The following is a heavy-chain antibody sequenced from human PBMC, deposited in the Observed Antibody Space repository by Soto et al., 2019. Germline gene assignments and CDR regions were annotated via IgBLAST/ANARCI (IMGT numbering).Heavy chain of an antibody. J-gene: IGHJ4*02. CDR1: GYTFTSHA. Sequence: GASVKVSFKASGYTFTSHAMHWVRQAPGQRLEWMGWINSANGNTKYSQKFQGRATITRDTSASTAYMELSSLRSEDTAVYFCARGSSDCIPYFDYWGQGSLVTVSS. D-gene: IGHD2-21*02. CDR3: ARGSSDCIPYFDY. V-gene: IGHV1-3*01. CDR2: INSANGNT.